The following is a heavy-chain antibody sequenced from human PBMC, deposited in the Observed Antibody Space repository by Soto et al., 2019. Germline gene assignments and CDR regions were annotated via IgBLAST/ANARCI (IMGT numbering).Heavy chain of an antibody. D-gene: IGHD6-19*01. Sequence: GGSLRLSCAASGFTFSSYSMNWVRQAPGKGLEWVSSISSSSSYIYYADSVKGRFTISRDNAKNSLYLQMNSLRAEDTAVYYCARDSPDSSVGENWFDPWGQGTLVTVSS. CDR3: ARDSPDSSVGENWFDP. V-gene: IGHV3-21*01. CDR2: ISSSSSYI. CDR1: GFTFSSYS. J-gene: IGHJ5*02.